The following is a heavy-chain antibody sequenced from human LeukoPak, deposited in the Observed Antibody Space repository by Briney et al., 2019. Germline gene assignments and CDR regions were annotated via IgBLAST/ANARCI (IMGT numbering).Heavy chain of an antibody. CDR1: GFSFSGYA. CDR2: ISSSRSTI. V-gene: IGHV3-11*01. CDR3: ARGEAMNDY. J-gene: IGHJ4*02. Sequence: GGSLRLYCAASGFSFSGYALSWIRQAPGKGLEWVSYISSSRSTIYFADSVKGRFTISRDNAKNSLYLQMNSLRAEDTAVYYCARGEAMNDYWGQGTLVTVSS.